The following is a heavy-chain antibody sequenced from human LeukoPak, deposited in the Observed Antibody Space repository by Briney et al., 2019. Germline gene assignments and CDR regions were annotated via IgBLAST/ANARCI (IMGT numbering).Heavy chain of an antibody. J-gene: IGHJ5*02. Sequence: GGSLRLSCAASGFAASGFTFSTFGMHWVRQAPGKGLEWVAFIRYDGSNKYYADSVKGRFTISRDNSKNTLYLQMNSLRAEDTAVYYCARDSSSWYINWFDPWGQGTLVTVSS. CDR3: ARDSSSWYINWFDP. D-gene: IGHD6-13*01. CDR2: IRYDGSNK. V-gene: IGHV3-30*02. CDR1: GFTFSTFG.